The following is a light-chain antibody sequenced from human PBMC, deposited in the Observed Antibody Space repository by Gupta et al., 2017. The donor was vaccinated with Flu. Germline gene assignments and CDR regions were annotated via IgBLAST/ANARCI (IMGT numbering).Light chain of an antibody. CDR3: QQYDDLPLT. V-gene: IGKV1-33*01. Sequence: DIQMTQSPSSLSTSVGGRVTITCQASHDISNYLNWYQQRPGKAPKLLIYDATNLETGVSSRFSGSGAGTDFTFTITDLQPEDVATYYCQQYDDLPLTFGGGTRVEIK. J-gene: IGKJ4*01. CDR2: DAT. CDR1: HDISNY.